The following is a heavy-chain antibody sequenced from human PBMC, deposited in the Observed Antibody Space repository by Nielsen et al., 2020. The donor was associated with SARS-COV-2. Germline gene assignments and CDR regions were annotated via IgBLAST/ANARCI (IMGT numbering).Heavy chain of an antibody. CDR2: ISYDGSNK. Sequence: GESLKISCAASGFTFSSYGMHWVRQAPGKGLEWVAVISYDGSNKYYADSVKGRFTISRDNSKNTLYLQMNSLRAEDTAVYYCAKLAYGSGKGYFDYWGQGTLVTVSS. V-gene: IGHV3-30*18. D-gene: IGHD3-10*01. CDR3: AKLAYGSGKGYFDY. J-gene: IGHJ4*02. CDR1: GFTFSSYG.